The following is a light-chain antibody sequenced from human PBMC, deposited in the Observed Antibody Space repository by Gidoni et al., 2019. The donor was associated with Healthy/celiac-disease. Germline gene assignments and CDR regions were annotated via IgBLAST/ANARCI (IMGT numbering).Light chain of an antibody. CDR3: QQYNNWPPIFT. V-gene: IGKV3-15*01. J-gene: IGKJ3*01. CDR1: QSVSSN. Sequence: EIVMTQSPATLSVSPGERATHSCRARQSVSSNLAWYQQKPGQAPRLLIYGASTRATGIPARFSGSGSGTEFTLTISSLQSEDFAVYYCQQYNNWPPIFTFXPXTKVDIK. CDR2: GAS.